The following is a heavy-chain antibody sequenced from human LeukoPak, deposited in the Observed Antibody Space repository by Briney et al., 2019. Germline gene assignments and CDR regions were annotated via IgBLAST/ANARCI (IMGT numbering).Heavy chain of an antibody. J-gene: IGHJ4*02. CDR1: GFTFSSYG. CDR2: ISYDGSNK. Sequence: PGRSLRLSCAASGFTFSSYGMHWVRQAPGKGLEWVAVISYDGSNKYYADSVKGRFTISRDNSKNTLYLQMNSLRAEDTAVYYCARSYYYGSGSYFALDYWGQGTLVTVSS. D-gene: IGHD3-10*01. V-gene: IGHV3-30*03. CDR3: ARSYYYGSGSYFALDY.